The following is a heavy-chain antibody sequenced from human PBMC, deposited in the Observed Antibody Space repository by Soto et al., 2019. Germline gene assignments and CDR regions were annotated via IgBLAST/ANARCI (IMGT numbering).Heavy chain of an antibody. CDR2: INDSGNI. CDR3: ARGLILWFGELSPRGGYYYYMDV. D-gene: IGHD3-10*01. J-gene: IGHJ6*03. V-gene: IGHV4-34*01. Sequence: QVQLQQWGAGLLKPSETLSLTCAVYGGSFSGYQWSWIRKTPGKGLEGIGEINDSGNINYNPSLKSRVTIFLDTPKKQISLKLSSVTAADTAVYYCARGLILWFGELSPRGGYYYYMDVWGKGTTVIVSS. CDR1: GGSFSGYQ.